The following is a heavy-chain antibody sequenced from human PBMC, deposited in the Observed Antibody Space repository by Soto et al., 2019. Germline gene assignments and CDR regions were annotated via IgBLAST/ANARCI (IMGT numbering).Heavy chain of an antibody. D-gene: IGHD3-3*01. CDR2: IIPIFGTA. V-gene: IGHV1-69*13. Sequence: VXSVKVCCKASAGTLSSYAIRWMRQAPGQGLEWMGGIIPIFGTANYAQKFQGRVTITADESTSTAYMELSSLRSEDTAVYYCARLRGYDFWSGYPDVFDYWGQGTLVTASS. J-gene: IGHJ4*02. CDR3: ARLRGYDFWSGYPDVFDY. CDR1: AGTLSSYA.